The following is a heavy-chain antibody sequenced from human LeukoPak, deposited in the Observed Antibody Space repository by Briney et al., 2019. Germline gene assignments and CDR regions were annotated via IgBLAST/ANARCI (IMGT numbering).Heavy chain of an antibody. V-gene: IGHV7-4-1*02. D-gene: IGHD2-2*02. CDR3: ARDIYCSSISCYIT. Sequence: ASVKVSCKASGYTFTNYAVNWVRQAPGQGLEWMGWINTNTGNPTYAQGFTGRFVFSLDTSVSTAYLQISSLKAEDTAVYYCARDIYCSSISCYITWGQGTQVIVSP. CDR2: INTNTGNP. J-gene: IGHJ5*02. CDR1: GYTFTNYA.